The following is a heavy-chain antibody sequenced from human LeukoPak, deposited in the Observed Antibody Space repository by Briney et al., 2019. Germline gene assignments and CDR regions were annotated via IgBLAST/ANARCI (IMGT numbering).Heavy chain of an antibody. V-gene: IGHV4-39*01. Sequence: SETLSLTCTVSGGSISSSSYYWGWIRQPPGKGLEWIGSIYYSGSTYYNPSLKSRVTISVDTSKNQFSLKLSSVTAADTAVYYCARLSTMVRGVPAGRFDPWGQGTLVTVSS. CDR1: GGSISSSSYY. D-gene: IGHD3-10*01. J-gene: IGHJ5*02. CDR2: IYYSGST. CDR3: ARLSTMVRGVPAGRFDP.